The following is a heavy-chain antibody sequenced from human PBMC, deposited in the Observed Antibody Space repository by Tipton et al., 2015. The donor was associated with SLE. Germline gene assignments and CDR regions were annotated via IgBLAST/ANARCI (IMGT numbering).Heavy chain of an antibody. CDR2: IYYTGNT. D-gene: IGHD6-13*01. Sequence: TLSLTCTVSGGSISSGGYYWSWIRQHPGKGLEWIGYIYYTGNTYYNPSLKSRVTISVDTSKNQFSLRLSSVTAADTAVYYCARVYSSSWYYYYYYMDVWGKGTTVTVSS. CDR1: GGSISSGGYY. J-gene: IGHJ6*03. CDR3: ARVYSSSWYYYYYYMDV. V-gene: IGHV4-31*03.